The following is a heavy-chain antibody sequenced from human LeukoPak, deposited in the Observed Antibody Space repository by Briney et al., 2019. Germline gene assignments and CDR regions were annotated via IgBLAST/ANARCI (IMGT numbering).Heavy chain of an antibody. CDR2: ISAYNGNT. CDR3: ARVTCSSTSCYINWFDP. V-gene: IGHV1-18*04. D-gene: IGHD2-2*02. CDR1: GYTFTGYY. J-gene: IGHJ5*02. Sequence: ASVKVSCKASGYTFTGYYMHWMRQAPGQGLEWMGWISAYNGNTNYAQKLQGRVTMTTDTSTSTAYMELRSLRSDDTAVYYCARVTCSSTSCYINWFDPWGQGTLVTVSS.